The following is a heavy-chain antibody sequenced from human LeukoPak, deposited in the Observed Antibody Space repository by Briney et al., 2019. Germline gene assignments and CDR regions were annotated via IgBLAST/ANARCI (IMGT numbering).Heavy chain of an antibody. D-gene: IGHD3-9*01. Sequence: SGTLSLTCTVSGGSISSYYWSWIRQPPGKGLEWIGYIYYSGSTNYNPSLKSRVTISVDTSKNQFSLKLSSVTAADTAVYYCARGQDILTGYYDYWGQGTLVTVSS. CDR2: IYYSGST. V-gene: IGHV4-59*01. CDR1: GGSISSYY. CDR3: ARGQDILTGYYDY. J-gene: IGHJ4*02.